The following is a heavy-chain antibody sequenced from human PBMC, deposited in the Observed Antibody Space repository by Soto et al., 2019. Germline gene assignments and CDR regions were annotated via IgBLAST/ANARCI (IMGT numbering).Heavy chain of an antibody. CDR3: ARGLNAYYSDY. CDR1: GYTFTSYA. J-gene: IGHJ4*02. Sequence: QVQLVQSGAEVKKPGASVKVSCKASGYTFTSYAMHWVRQAPGQRLEWMGWINAGNGNTKFSQKFQGRVTITRDTSASTAYMELSSLRSEDTAVYYCARGLNAYYSDYWGQGTLVTVSS. CDR2: INAGNGNT. V-gene: IGHV1-3*01.